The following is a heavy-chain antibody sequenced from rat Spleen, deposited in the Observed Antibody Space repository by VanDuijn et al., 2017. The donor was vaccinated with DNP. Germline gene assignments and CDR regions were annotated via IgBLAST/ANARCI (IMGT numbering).Heavy chain of an antibody. V-gene: IGHV5-20*01. CDR1: GFTFSYYW. CDR3: ATETNYYSGDVGYFDY. CDR2: ISFDGGTT. D-gene: IGHD1-1*01. J-gene: IGHJ2*01. Sequence: EVQLVESGGGLVQPGRSLKLSCAASGFTFSYYWMAWVRQAPTKGLEWVAYISFDGGTTYYGDSVKGRFTISRDNAKSTLYLQMDSLRSEDTATYYCATETNYYSGDVGYFDYWGQGLIVTVSS.